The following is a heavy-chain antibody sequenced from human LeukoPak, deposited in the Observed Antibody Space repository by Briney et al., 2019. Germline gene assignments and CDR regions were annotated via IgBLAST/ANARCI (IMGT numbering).Heavy chain of an antibody. D-gene: IGHD3-10*01. CDR3: ARGSPAMVRGVIIKGYYFDY. CDR1: GGSFSGYY. V-gene: IGHV4-34*01. Sequence: SETLSLTCAVYGGSFSGYYWSWIRQPPGEGLEWIGEINHSGSTNYNPSLKSRVTISVDTSKNQFSLKLSSVTAADTAVYYCARGSPAMVRGVIIKGYYFDYWGQGTLVTVSS. J-gene: IGHJ4*02. CDR2: INHSGST.